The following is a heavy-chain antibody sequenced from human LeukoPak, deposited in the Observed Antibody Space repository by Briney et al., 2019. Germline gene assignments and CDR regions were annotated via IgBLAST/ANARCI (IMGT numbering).Heavy chain of an antibody. D-gene: IGHD3-16*01. CDR3: ARGGAIDAFDF. J-gene: IGHJ3*01. Sequence: GASVKVSCKASGYTFTGYYLHWVRQAPGQGLEWMGWINPNSGDTKSAQKFQGSVTMTRDTSISTAYMELSRLRSDDTAVFYCARGGAIDAFDFWGQGTMVTVSS. CDR1: GYTFTGYY. V-gene: IGHV1-2*02. CDR2: INPNSGDT.